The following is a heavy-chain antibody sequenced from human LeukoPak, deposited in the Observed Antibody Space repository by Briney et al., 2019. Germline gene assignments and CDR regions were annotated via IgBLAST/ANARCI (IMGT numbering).Heavy chain of an antibody. V-gene: IGHV3-74*01. Sequence: GGSLRLSCAASGFTFSGHWMLWVRQVPGKGLMGVSRINPDGSGTTYADSVKGRFTISRDNDKDTLYLQMNSLTAEDTAVDYCARAGYKNSYDYWGQGTLVIVSS. CDR1: GFTFSGHW. D-gene: IGHD2/OR15-2a*01. CDR2: INPDGSGT. CDR3: ARAGYKNSYDY. J-gene: IGHJ4*02.